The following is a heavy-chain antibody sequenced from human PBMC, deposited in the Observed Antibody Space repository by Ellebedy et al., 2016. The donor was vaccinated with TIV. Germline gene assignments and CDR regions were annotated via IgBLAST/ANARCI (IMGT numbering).Heavy chain of an antibody. D-gene: IGHD6-19*01. V-gene: IGHV3-11*06. CDR3: ARDSQQWLIPAPLDY. CDR2: IDPTSSYT. J-gene: IGHJ4*02. Sequence: GGSLRLSCAASGFTFRNNAMSWVRQAPGKGLEWVSYIDPTSSYTNYADSLKGRLTISRDNAKNSLYLQLDSLRVEDTAVYYCARDSQQWLIPAPLDYWGQGTLVTVSS. CDR1: GFTFRNNA.